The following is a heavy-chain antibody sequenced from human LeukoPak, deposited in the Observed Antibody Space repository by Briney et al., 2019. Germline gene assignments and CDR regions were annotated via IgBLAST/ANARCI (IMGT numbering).Heavy chain of an antibody. Sequence: GGSLRLSCAASGFTFSSYAMSWVRQAPGKGLEWVSGISGSGGSTYYADSVNGRFTISRDNAKNSLYLQMNSLRAEDTAVYYCARRDSSGYLIYYFDYWGQGTLVTVSS. V-gene: IGHV3-23*01. CDR1: GFTFSSYA. CDR3: ARRDSSGYLIYYFDY. D-gene: IGHD3-22*01. CDR2: ISGSGGST. J-gene: IGHJ4*02.